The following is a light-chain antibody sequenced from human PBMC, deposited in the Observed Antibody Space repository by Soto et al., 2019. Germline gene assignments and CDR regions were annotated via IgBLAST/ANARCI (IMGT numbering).Light chain of an antibody. J-gene: IGLJ1*01. V-gene: IGLV1-44*01. CDR3: AAWDDSLNAYYV. Sequence: SVLTQPPSASGTPGQRVTISCSGSSSNIGSNTVNWYQQLPGTAPKLLIYSNNQRPSGVPDRFSGSKSGTSASLAISGLQSEDEADYYCAAWDDSLNAYYVLGTGTKVTVL. CDR2: SNN. CDR1: SSNIGSNT.